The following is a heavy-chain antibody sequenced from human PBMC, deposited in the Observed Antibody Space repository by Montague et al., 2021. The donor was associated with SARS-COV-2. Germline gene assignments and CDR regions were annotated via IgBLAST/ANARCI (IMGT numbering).Heavy chain of an antibody. D-gene: IGHD3-10*01. V-gene: IGHV4-59*11. CDR2: IFRSGAT. Sequence: SETLSLTCTVTGDSISDHYWGWIRQPPGMGLEWIGYIFRSGATNYNPPLKSRVIISLDTSKSQFSLRLSSVTAADAAIYYCARTSRGSRYFYGVDVWGQGTTVTVSS. CDR3: ARTSRGSRYFYGVDV. J-gene: IGHJ6*02. CDR1: GDSISDHY.